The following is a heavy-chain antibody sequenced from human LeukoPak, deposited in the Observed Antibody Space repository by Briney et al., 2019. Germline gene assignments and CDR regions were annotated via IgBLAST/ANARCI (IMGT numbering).Heavy chain of an antibody. Sequence: SVNVLSNTSGGTFSSYAISWVRRAPGQAREWMEGIIPIFGTANYAQKFQRRVTITADESTSTACMELSSLGSEDTDVYYCASDILAGRPVVDAFDIWGQGTMVTVSS. CDR2: IIPIFGTA. J-gene: IGHJ3*02. D-gene: IGHD3-9*01. CDR1: GGTFSSYA. V-gene: IGHV1-69*13. CDR3: ASDILAGRPVVDAFDI.